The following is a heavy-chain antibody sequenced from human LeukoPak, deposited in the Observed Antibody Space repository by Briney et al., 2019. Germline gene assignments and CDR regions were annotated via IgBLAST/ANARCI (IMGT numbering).Heavy chain of an antibody. CDR2: IRYDGSNK. Sequence: PGGSLRLSCAASGFTFSSYGMHWVRQAPGKGLEWVTFIRYDGSNKYYADSVKGRFTISRDNSKNTLFLQMNSLRPEDTAVYYFAKHEKRGVPENYYYYYYMDGWGKGTTVTVSS. V-gene: IGHV3-30*02. D-gene: IGHD1-14*01. J-gene: IGHJ6*03. CDR1: GFTFSSYG. CDR3: AKHEKRGVPENYYYYYYMDG.